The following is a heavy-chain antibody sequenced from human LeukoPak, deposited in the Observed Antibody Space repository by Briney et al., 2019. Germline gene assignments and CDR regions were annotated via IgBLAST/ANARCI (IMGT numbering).Heavy chain of an antibody. V-gene: IGHV4-59*01. CDR1: GGSITAYY. D-gene: IGHD2-15*01. CDR3: AQKAPYSPGYSQN. J-gene: IGHJ1*01. CDR2: IYHSGTT. Sequence: SETLSPTCTVSGGSITAYYWSWIRQPPGKGLEWIGYIYHSGTTNYNPSLKSRVTISVDTSKSQFSLRLTSVTAADTAVYYCAQKAPYSPGYSQNWGQGTLVTVSS.